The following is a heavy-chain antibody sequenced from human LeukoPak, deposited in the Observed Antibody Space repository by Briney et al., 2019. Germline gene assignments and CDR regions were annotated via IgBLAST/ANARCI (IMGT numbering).Heavy chain of an antibody. CDR3: ARLAATSRSLTYYFYYMDV. CDR1: GFTFSTYG. V-gene: IGHV3-7*01. CDR2: IRKSGSDK. D-gene: IGHD6-25*01. Sequence: PGGSLRLSCAASGFTFSTYGMSWVRQTPGKGLEWVANIRKSGSDKYYVDSVRGRFTISRDNSKNTLYLQMSRLRDEDTAVYYCARLAATSRSLTYYFYYMDVWGKGTTVTVS. J-gene: IGHJ6*03.